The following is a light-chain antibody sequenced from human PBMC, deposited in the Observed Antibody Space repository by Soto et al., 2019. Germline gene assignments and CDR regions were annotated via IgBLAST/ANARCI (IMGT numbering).Light chain of an antibody. J-gene: IGLJ2*01. V-gene: IGLV2-14*01. CDR3: CSYTSSSTLVV. CDR2: DVT. Sequence: QSALPQPASVSGSPGQSITISCTGTTSDVGGYNYVSWYHQHPGKAPKLLIHDVTIRPSGVSNRVSGSKSGNTASLTISGLQAEDESNYYCCSYTSSSTLVVFGGGTKVTV. CDR1: TSDVGGYNY.